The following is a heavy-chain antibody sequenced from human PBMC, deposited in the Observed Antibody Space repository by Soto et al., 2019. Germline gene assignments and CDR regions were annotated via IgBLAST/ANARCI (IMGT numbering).Heavy chain of an antibody. J-gene: IGHJ4*02. CDR1: GGSISSGGYS. CDR2: IYHSGST. D-gene: IGHD1-26*01. V-gene: IGHV4-30-2*01. CDR3: ARGGYSGSYYRPRPFDY. Sequence: QLQLQESGSGLVKPSQTLSLTCAVSGGSISSGGYSWSWIRQPPGKGLEWIGYIYHSGSTYYNPSLKSRVTISVDRSKNQFSLKLGSVTAADTAVYYCARGGYSGSYYRPRPFDYWGQGTLVTVSS.